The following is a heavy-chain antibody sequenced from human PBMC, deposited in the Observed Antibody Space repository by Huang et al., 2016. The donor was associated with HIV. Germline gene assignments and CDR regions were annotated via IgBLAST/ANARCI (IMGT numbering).Heavy chain of an antibody. Sequence: EVQLVQSGAEVKKPGESLKISCTGSGYRFRSNWIGWVRQMPGKGLEWMGISYPGDSDTRYSPSFQGKVTISADKSINTAYLQWSSLKASDTAMYYCARLIGSPSFYYGLDVWGQGTTVTVSS. CDR1: GYRFRSNW. CDR2: SYPGDSDT. V-gene: IGHV5-51*01. CDR3: ARLIGSPSFYYGLDV. D-gene: IGHD3-10*01. J-gene: IGHJ6*02.